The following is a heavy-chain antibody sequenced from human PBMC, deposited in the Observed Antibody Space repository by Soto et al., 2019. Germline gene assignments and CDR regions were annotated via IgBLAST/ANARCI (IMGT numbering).Heavy chain of an antibody. CDR2: ISSSSSTI. CDR3: ARGLDY. CDR1: GFTFSTST. V-gene: IGHV3-48*02. Sequence: EVQLVESGGGVVQPGGSLRLSCAASGFTFSTSTMNWVRQAPGKGLEWVSYISSSSSTISYADSVKGRFTISRDNAKNSLYLHMNSLRDEDTAVYYCARGLDYWGQGTLVTVSS. J-gene: IGHJ4*02.